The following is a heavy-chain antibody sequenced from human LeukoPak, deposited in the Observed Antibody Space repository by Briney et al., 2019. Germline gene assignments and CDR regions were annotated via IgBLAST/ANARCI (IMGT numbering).Heavy chain of an antibody. CDR1: GFTFSSYA. CDR3: TTILLWFGELFYNPYYFDY. Sequence: GGSLRLSCAASGFTFSSYAMHWVRQAPGKGLEWVAVISYDGSNKYYADPVKGRFTISRDNSKNTLYLQMNGLKTEDTAMYYCTTILLWFGELFYNPYYFDYWGLGTLVTVSS. V-gene: IGHV3-30-3*01. CDR2: ISYDGSNK. D-gene: IGHD3-10*01. J-gene: IGHJ4*02.